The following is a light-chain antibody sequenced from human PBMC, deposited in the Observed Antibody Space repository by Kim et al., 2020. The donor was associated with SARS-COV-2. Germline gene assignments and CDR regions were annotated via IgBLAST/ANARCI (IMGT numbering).Light chain of an antibody. CDR1: RDIANS. Sequence: ASVEERVTTTWRTRRDIANSLAWYQQKPGKVPQVLIYGASTMETGVPDRFSGSGSGTEFTLTIGSLETEDVAAYYCQKYSSAPWTFGAGTKVDIK. CDR3: QKYSSAPWT. CDR2: GAS. V-gene: IGKV1-27*01. J-gene: IGKJ1*01.